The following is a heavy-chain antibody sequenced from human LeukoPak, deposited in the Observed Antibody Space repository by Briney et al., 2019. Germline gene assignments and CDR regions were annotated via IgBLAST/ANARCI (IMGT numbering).Heavy chain of an antibody. J-gene: IGHJ5*02. CDR2: IYYSGST. D-gene: IGHD6-19*01. CDR3: ARGDSSGWYIGLDP. CDR1: GGSISSYY. Sequence: NPSETLSLTCTVSGGSISSYYWSWIRQPPGKGLEWIGYIYYSGSTNYNPSLKSRVTISVDTSKNQFSLKLSSVTAADTAVYYCARGDSSGWYIGLDPWGQGTLVTVSS. V-gene: IGHV4-59*01.